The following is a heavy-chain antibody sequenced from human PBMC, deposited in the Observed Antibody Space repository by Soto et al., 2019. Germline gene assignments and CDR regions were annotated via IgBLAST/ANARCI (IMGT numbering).Heavy chain of an antibody. J-gene: IGHJ4*02. Sequence: QVHLVQSGAEVKKPGASVKVSCKVSGHTLTEFSMHWVRQAPGKGLEWMGGFDPEDGEIMYAQKFQGRVTMTEDTSTDSAYMELSSLRSEETAVYYCAAGGTRWLHSPFDYWGQGTLVTVSS. D-gene: IGHD1-1*01. V-gene: IGHV1-24*01. CDR3: AAGGTRWLHSPFDY. CDR2: FDPEDGEI. CDR1: GHTLTEFS.